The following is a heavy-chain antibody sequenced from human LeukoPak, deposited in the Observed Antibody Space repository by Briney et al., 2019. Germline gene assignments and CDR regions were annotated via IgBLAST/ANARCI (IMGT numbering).Heavy chain of an antibody. CDR1: GFTFSSYG. Sequence: PGGSLRLSCAASGFTFSSYGMSWVRQAPGKGLEWVAVISYDGSNKYYADSVKGRFTISRDNSKNTLYLQMNSLRAEDTAVYYCAKDGIDYVWGSYRPRGTPPDYWGQGTLVTVSS. CDR3: AKDGIDYVWGSYRPRGTPPDY. CDR2: ISYDGSNK. D-gene: IGHD3-16*02. V-gene: IGHV3-30*18. J-gene: IGHJ4*02.